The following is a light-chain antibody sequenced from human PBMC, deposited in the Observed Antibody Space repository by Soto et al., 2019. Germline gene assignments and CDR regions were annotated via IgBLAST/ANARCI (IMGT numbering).Light chain of an antibody. V-gene: IGLV1-40*01. Sequence: QSVLTQPPSVSGAPGQRVTISCTGSSSNFGAGYDVHWYQQLPGTAPKLLIYGNSNRPSGVPDRFSGFKSGTSASLAITGLQAEDAADYYCQSYDSRLSAYVFGNGTKVTV. CDR2: GNS. CDR1: SSNFGAGYD. J-gene: IGLJ1*01. CDR3: QSYDSRLSAYV.